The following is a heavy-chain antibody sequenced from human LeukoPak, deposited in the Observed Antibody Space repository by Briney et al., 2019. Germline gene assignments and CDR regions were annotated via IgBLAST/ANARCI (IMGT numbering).Heavy chain of an antibody. Sequence: PGGSLTLSCAASGFTLNNNYMSWLRQAPGKGLEGLANIKQDGSEKYYVDSVKGRFTISRDHAKNSLYLQINSLRAEDTAVYYCTRTSVAAAGVYWGQGTLVIVFS. CDR2: IKQDGSEK. CDR1: GFTLNNNY. D-gene: IGHD6-13*01. V-gene: IGHV3-7*01. CDR3: TRTSVAAAGVY. J-gene: IGHJ4*02.